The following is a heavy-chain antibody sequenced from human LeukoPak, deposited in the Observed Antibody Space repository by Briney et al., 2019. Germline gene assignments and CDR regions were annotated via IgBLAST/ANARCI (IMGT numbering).Heavy chain of an antibody. J-gene: IGHJ4*02. CDR3: ARDRVVVARYVDY. CDR1: GYTFTSYG. V-gene: IGHV1-18*01. CDR2: ISANNGNT. D-gene: IGHD3-22*01. Sequence: ASVKVSCKASGYTFTSYGISWVRQAPGQGLEWRGWISANNGNTNYAQNLQGRVTMTTDTSTSTAYMELRSLTSDDTAVYYCARDRVVVARYVDYWGQGTLVTVSS.